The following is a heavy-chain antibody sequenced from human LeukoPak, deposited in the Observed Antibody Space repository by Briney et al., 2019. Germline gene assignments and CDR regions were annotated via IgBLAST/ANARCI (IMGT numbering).Heavy chain of an antibody. CDR3: ARITYDFWSGYYMPDDP. Sequence: ASVKVSCKASVYTFTKYGISWVRQAPGQGLEWVGCIRFYNGNTDYAQKRRGRVTMTTDTSTSTAYMELRSLRSDDTAVYYCARITYDFWSGYYMPDDPWGQGTLVTVSS. D-gene: IGHD3-3*01. V-gene: IGHV1-18*01. J-gene: IGHJ5*02. CDR2: IRFYNGNT. CDR1: VYTFTKYG.